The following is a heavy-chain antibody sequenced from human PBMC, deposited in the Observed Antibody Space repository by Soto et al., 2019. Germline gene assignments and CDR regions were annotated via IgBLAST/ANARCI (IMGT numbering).Heavy chain of an antibody. CDR2: IKQDGSEK. J-gene: IGHJ6*02. Sequence: EEQLVESEGGLVQPGGSLRLCYAASGFTFSSYWMNWVRQAPGKGLEWVANIKQDGSEKYYVDSVKGRFTISRDNAKNSLYLQMNSLRAEDTAVYSCARDLDILTGYHGMDVWGQGTTVTVSS. CDR1: GFTFSSYW. CDR3: ARDLDILTGYHGMDV. V-gene: IGHV3-7*04. D-gene: IGHD3-9*01.